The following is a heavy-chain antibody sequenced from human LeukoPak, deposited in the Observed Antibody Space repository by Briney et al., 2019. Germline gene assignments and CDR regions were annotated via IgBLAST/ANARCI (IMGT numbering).Heavy chain of an antibody. CDR2: IYWNDDK. J-gene: IGHJ4*02. CDR3: AHRRVGGRYLVN. V-gene: IGHV2-5*01. Sequence: SGPTLVNPTQTLTLTSTFSGLSLSSSGVGVGWIRQPPGKALEWLAVIYWNDDKYYSPSLKSRLTITKDTSKNQVVLTMTNMDPVDTATYYCAHRRVGGRYLVNWGQGTLVTVSS. CDR1: GLSLSSSGVG. D-gene: IGHD1-26*01.